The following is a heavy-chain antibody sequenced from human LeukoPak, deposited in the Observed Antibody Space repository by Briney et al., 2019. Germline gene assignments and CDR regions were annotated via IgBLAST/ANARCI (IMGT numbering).Heavy chain of an antibody. CDR3: TTDLGLTMIRGVIVY. J-gene: IGHJ4*02. CDR1: GFTFTNAW. D-gene: IGHD3-10*01. CDR2: IKSKGDGETI. Sequence: PGGSLRLSCAASGFTFTNAWMSWVRQAPGNGLEWVGRIKSKGDGETIDNAAPVKGRFTMSRDDSKATLYLQMNSLKAEDTAVYYCTTDLGLTMIRGVIVYWGQGALVTVSS. V-gene: IGHV3-15*01.